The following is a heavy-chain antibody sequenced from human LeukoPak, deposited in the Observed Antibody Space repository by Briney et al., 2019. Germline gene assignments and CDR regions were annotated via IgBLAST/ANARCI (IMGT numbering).Heavy chain of an antibody. V-gene: IGHV3-74*01. CDR3: AREGADQITQIDS. CDR2: INYDGRST. CDR1: GFTLSSSL. D-gene: IGHD1-14*01. Sequence: GGSLRLSCAASGFTLSSSLMQWVRQAPGKGLDWVSRINYDGRSTTYAGSVKGRFTISRDNAKNTLYSQKNLLRADDTAVYYCAREGADQITQIDSWGQGTMVAVSS. J-gene: IGHJ4*02.